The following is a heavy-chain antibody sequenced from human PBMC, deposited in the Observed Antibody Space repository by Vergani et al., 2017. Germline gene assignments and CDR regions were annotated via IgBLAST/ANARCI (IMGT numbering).Heavy chain of an antibody. CDR3: ARRSSSYDFDI. D-gene: IGHD3-22*01. V-gene: IGHV4-38-2*01. J-gene: IGHJ4*02. Sequence: QVQLRESGPGLVKPAETLSLTCAVSGYSISSGNNWGWVRQPPGKGLEWISSVSHSGDTYFNPSLKGRVSISMDTSKNYFFLTLPSLTAADTAMYYCARRSSSYDFDIWGQGVLITVSS. CDR1: GYSISSGNN. CDR2: VSHSGDT.